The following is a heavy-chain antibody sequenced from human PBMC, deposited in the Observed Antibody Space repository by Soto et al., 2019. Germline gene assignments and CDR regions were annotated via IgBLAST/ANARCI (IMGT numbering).Heavy chain of an antibody. Sequence: EEQLVESGGDLVQPGGSLRLSCAASGFTVSNNYMSWVRQAPGNGLEGVSLIYSGGSTYYADSVKGRFTISRDSSKNTLYLQMNSLRAEDTAMYYCAAYSHKGYWGQGTLVTVSS. V-gene: IGHV3-66*01. J-gene: IGHJ4*02. D-gene: IGHD3-16*01. CDR2: IYSGGST. CDR3: AAYSHKGY. CDR1: GFTVSNNY.